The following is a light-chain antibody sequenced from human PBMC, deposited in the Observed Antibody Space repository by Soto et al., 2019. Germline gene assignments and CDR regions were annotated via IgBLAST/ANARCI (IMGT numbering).Light chain of an antibody. CDR2: KAS. CDR1: QSISSW. Sequence: DIQMTQSPSTLSASVGDRVTITCRASQSISSWLAWYKQKPGKAPKLLIYKASSLESGVPSRFSGSGSGTEFTLTISSLQPDDFATYYRQQYHSYPYTFGQGTRLEIK. CDR3: QQYHSYPYT. V-gene: IGKV1-5*03. J-gene: IGKJ5*01.